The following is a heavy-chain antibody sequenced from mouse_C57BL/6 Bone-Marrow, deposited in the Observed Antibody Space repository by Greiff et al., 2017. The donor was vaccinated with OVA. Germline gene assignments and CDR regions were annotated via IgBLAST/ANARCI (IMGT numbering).Heavy chain of an antibody. Sequence: EVQLQQSGPGLVKPSQSLSLSCSVTGYSITSGYYWYWIRQFPGNQLEWMGYIRYDGSNNYNPTLKNRISITRNTSKNQFFLKLNSVTTEDTATYYWARDQDYYGRWFAYWGQGTLVTVSA. CDR2: IRYDGSN. D-gene: IGHD1-1*01. V-gene: IGHV3-6*01. CDR1: GYSITSGYY. J-gene: IGHJ3*01. CDR3: ARDQDYYGRWFAY.